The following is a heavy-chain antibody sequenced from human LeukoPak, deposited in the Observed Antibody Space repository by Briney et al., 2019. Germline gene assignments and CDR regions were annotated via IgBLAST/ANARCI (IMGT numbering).Heavy chain of an antibody. CDR1: GFTFSTYA. V-gene: IGHV3-23*01. D-gene: IGHD3-22*01. Sequence: GGSRRLSCAASGFTFSTYAMTWVRQAPGKGLEWVSAISGSSGNTFYADSVKGRFTISRDNSKNTLYLQMNSLRAEDTAIYYCAKPYYYNTSGYYWGQGTLVTVSS. J-gene: IGHJ4*02. CDR2: ISGSSGNT. CDR3: AKPYYYNTSGYY.